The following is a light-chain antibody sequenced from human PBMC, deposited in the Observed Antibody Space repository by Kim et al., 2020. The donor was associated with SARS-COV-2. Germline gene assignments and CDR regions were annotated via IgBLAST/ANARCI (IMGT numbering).Light chain of an antibody. CDR1: SLRSYY. CDR3: NSRDSDDNVV. Sequence: SSELTQDPAVSVALGQTVSITCQGDSLRSYYATWYQQKPGQAPILVIYGKHNRPSGIPDRFPGSSSGNTAALTITGTQAGDEADYYCNSRDSDDNVVVGGGSQRAVL. J-gene: IGLJ2*01. V-gene: IGLV3-19*01. CDR2: GKH.